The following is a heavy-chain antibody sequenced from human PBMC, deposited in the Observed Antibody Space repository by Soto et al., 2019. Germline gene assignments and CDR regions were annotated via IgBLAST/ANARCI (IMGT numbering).Heavy chain of an antibody. J-gene: IGHJ3*02. CDR3: ARDYEFGFDI. V-gene: IGHV3-7*01. CDR1: AFTLSSYW. CDR2: IKPDGSEK. D-gene: IGHD3-22*01. Sequence: EVQLVESGGGLVQPGGSLRLSCEASAFTLSSYWMSWVRQAPGKGLEWVANIKPDGSEKDYVDSVKGRFTISRDNTKNTLYLQMSTLTPKNTAIYYCARDYEFGFDIWGQGTLVTVSS.